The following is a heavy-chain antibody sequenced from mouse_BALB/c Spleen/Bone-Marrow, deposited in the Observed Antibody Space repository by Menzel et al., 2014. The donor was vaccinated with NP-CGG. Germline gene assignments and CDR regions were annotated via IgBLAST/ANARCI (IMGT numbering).Heavy chain of an antibody. J-gene: IGHJ3*01. V-gene: IGHV1-69*02. CDR3: ARRGYGYGFAY. Sequence: QVQLQQSGAELVKPGAPVKLSCKASGYTFTSYWMNWVKQRPGRGLEWIGRIDPSDSETHYNQKFKDKATLTVDKSSSTAYIQLSSLTSEDSAVHYCARRGYGYGFAYWGQGTLVTVSA. D-gene: IGHD1-2*01. CDR2: IDPSDSET. CDR1: GYTFTSYW.